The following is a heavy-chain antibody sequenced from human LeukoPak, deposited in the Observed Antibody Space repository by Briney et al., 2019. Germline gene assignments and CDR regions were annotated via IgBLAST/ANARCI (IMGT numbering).Heavy chain of an antibody. Sequence: ASVKVSCKASGGTFSSYAISWVRQAPGQGLEWMGGIIPIFGTANYAQKFQGRVTITTDGSTSTAYMELSSLRSEDTAVYYCARESASSSWPGYFDYWGQGTLVTVSS. CDR2: IIPIFGTA. V-gene: IGHV1-69*05. CDR3: ARESASSSWPGYFDY. J-gene: IGHJ4*02. D-gene: IGHD6-13*01. CDR1: GGTFSSYA.